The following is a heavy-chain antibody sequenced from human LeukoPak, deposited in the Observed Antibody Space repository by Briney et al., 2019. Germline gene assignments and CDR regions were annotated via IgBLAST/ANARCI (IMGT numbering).Heavy chain of an antibody. J-gene: IGHJ4*02. V-gene: IGHV1-2*02. CDR1: GYTFTGYY. D-gene: IGHD1-20*01. CDR2: INPNSGGT. CDR3: ARVSPALYNWNDNYFDY. Sequence: AASVSVSCMASGYTFTGYYMHWVRQAPGQGLEWMGWINPNSGGTNYAQKFQGRVTMTRDTSISTAYMELSRLRSDDTAVYYCARVSPALYNWNDNYFDYWGQGTLVTVSS.